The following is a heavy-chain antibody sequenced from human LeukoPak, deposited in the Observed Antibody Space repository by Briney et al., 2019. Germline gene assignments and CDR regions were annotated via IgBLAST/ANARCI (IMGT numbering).Heavy chain of an antibody. CDR1: GFTFSSYA. J-gene: IGHJ4*02. V-gene: IGHV3-64*01. CDR2: ISSNGGST. Sequence: GGSLRLSCAASGFTFSSYAMHWVRQAPGKGLEYVSAISSNGGSTYYANSVKGRFTISRDNSKNTLYLQMGSLRAEDTAVYYCASTVVTGNGVDYWGQGTLVTVSS. D-gene: IGHD4-23*01. CDR3: ASTVVTGNGVDY.